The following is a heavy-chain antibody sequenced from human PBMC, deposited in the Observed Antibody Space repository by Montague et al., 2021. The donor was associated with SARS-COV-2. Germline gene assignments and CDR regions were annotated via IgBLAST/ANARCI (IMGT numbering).Heavy chain of an antibody. D-gene: IGHD3-3*01. CDR1: GGSFSNYY. Sequence: SETLSLTCTVSGGSFSNYYWSWIRQSPGKGLEWFAYMYHSGSTKYNPSLKSRATISVDTSKNQFSLTLSPMTAADTAVYYCARARGGTIFGVIRAYYGMDIWGQGTTVTVS. V-gene: IGHV4-59*01. CDR2: MYHSGST. CDR3: ARARGGTIFGVIRAYYGMDI. J-gene: IGHJ6*02.